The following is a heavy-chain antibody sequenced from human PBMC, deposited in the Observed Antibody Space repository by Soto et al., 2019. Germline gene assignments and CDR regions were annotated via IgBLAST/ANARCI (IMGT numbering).Heavy chain of an antibody. CDR1: GVTFISYA. D-gene: IGHD6-19*01. CDR3: AKDWAVAGNDYFDY. J-gene: IGHJ4*02. Sequence: GGSLRHSCAASGVTFISYAMSWVRQATGKGLEWVSAISGSGGSTYYADSVKGRFTISRDNSKNTLYLQMNSLRAEDTAVYYCAKDWAVAGNDYFDYWGQGTLVTVSS. V-gene: IGHV3-23*01. CDR2: ISGSGGST.